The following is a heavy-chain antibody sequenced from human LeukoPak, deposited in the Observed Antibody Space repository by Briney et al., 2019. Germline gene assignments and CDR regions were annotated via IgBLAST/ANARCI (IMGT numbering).Heavy chain of an antibody. CDR2: ISGGGGST. D-gene: IGHD2-2*01. J-gene: IGHJ4*02. CDR3: AKPTTPYCSSTSCYLCDY. CDR1: GFTFSSYA. V-gene: IGHV3-23*01. Sequence: GGSLRLSCAASGFTFSSYAMSWVRQAPGKGLEWVSVISGGGGSTHYADSVKGRFTISRDNSKNTLRLQMNSLRAEDTAVYYCAKPTTPYCSSTSCYLCDYWGQGTLVTVSS.